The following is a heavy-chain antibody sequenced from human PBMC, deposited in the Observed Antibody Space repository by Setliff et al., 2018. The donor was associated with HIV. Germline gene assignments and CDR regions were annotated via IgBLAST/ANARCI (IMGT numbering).Heavy chain of an antibody. D-gene: IGHD1-26*01. J-gene: IGHJ4*02. CDR2: ISPYNGNT. V-gene: IGHV1-18*01. CDR1: GYTFTNFG. Sequence: ASVKVSCKASGYTFTNFGITWVRQAPGQGLEWMGWISPYNGNTNYAPELHGRVTMTTDTSTSTAYMELRNLTSDDTAMYYCARATYSGSPNPPQDYWGQGTLVTVSS. CDR3: ARATYSGSPNPPQDY.